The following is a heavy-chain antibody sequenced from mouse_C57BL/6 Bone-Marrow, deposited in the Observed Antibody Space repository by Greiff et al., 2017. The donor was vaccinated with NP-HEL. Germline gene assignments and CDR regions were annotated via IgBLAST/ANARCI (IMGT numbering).Heavy chain of an antibody. Sequence: QVTLKVCGPGILQPSQTLSLTCSFSGFSLSTFGMGVGWIRQPSGKGLEWLAHIWWDDDKYYNPALKSRLTISKDTSKNQVFLKIANVDTADTATYYCARSPRWLLLFSWFAYWGQGTLVTVSA. CDR3: ARSPRWLLLFSWFAY. CDR1: GFSLSTFGMG. CDR2: IWWDDDK. V-gene: IGHV8-8*01. J-gene: IGHJ3*01. D-gene: IGHD2-3*01.